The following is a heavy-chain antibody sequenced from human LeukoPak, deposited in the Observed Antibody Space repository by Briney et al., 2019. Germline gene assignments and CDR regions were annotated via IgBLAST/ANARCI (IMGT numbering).Heavy chain of an antibody. J-gene: IGHJ3*02. CDR2: ISYDGSNK. CDR1: GFTFSSYG. D-gene: IGHD2-2*01. Sequence: GGSLRLSCAASGFTFSSYGMHWVRQAPGKGLEWVAVISYDGSNKYYADSVKGRFTISRDNSKNTLYLQMNSLRAEDTAVYYCAKDLVYLVYCSSTSCCAYAIDIWGQGTMVTVSS. CDR3: AKDLVYLVYCSSTSCCAYAIDI. V-gene: IGHV3-30*18.